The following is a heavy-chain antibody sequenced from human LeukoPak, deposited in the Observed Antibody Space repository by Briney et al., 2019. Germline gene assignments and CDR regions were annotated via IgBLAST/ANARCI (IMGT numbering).Heavy chain of an antibody. D-gene: IGHD3-10*01. V-gene: IGHV3-53*01. CDR3: ARDRVAGYYMDV. Sequence: GGSLRLSCAASGFTVSSNYMSWVRQAPGKGLEWVSVIYSGGSTYYADSVKGRFTISRDNSKNTLYLQVNSLRAEDTAVYYCARDRVAGYYMDVWGKGTMVTISS. CDR2: IYSGGST. J-gene: IGHJ6*03. CDR1: GFTVSSNY.